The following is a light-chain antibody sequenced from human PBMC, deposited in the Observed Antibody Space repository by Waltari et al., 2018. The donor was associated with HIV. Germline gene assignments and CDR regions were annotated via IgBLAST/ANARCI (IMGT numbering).Light chain of an antibody. CDR2: SNN. Sequence: QSVLTQPPSASGTPGQRVTISCSGSSSNIGSNTVNWFQQLPGTAPKLLIYSNNQRPSGVPDLFSGSKSGTSASLAISGLQSEDEADYYCAAWDDSLNVYVFGTGTKVTVL. CDR1: SSNIGSNT. J-gene: IGLJ1*01. V-gene: IGLV1-44*01. CDR3: AAWDDSLNVYV.